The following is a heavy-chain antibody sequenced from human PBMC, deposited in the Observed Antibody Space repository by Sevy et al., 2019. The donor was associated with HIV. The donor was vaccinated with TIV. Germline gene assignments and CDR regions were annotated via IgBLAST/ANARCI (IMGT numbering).Heavy chain of an antibody. J-gene: IGHJ4*02. CDR2: ISPYTGDT. Sequence: ASVKVSCRASGYTFRSYGISWVRQAPGQGLEWMGWISPYTGDTDFAQKVRGRVSMTSDTSTSTAYMELRSLRSDDTAVYYGARDKPQGVVVLPGAMWGGVDYWGQGTLVTVSS. V-gene: IGHV1-18*01. CDR3: ARDKPQGVVVLPGAMWGGVDY. D-gene: IGHD2-2*01. CDR1: GYTFRSYG.